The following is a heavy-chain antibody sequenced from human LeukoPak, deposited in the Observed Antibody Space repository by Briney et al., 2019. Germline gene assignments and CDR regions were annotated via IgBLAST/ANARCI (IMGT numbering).Heavy chain of an antibody. CDR1: GGTFSSYA. V-gene: IGHV1-69*05. D-gene: IGHD6-19*01. J-gene: IGHJ5*02. CDR3: ARVVAVAGIAYNWFDP. Sequence: GASVKVSCKASGGTFSSYAISWVRQAPGQGLEWMGRITPIFGTANYAQKFQGRVTITTDESTSTAYMELSSLRSEDTAVYYCARVVAVAGIAYNWFDPWGQGTLVTVSS. CDR2: ITPIFGTA.